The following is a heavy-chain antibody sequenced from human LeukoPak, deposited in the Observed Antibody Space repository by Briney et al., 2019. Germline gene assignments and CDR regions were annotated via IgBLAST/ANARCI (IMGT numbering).Heavy chain of an antibody. J-gene: IGHJ4*02. Sequence: SSETLSLTCTVSGGSTSSSNYYWAWIRQPPGEGLEWMGITFNSGTTDYTPSVKTLNTISIDTTKNQFTLKLSSVTAADTAVYYCARLSNDGGHSGDGYWGQGTLVTVSS. V-gene: IGHV4-39*01. CDR1: GGSTSSSNYY. CDR3: ARLSNDGGHSGDGY. D-gene: IGHD4-23*01. CDR2: TFNSGTT.